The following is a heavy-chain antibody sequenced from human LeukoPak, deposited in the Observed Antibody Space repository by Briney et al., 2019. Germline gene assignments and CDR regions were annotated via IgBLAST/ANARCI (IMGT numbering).Heavy chain of an antibody. J-gene: IGHJ4*02. V-gene: IGHV4-39*01. D-gene: IGHD6-19*01. CDR3: ASAASGWSYFDS. CDR1: GGSISSSSYY. CDR2: IYYSGTT. Sequence: SETLSLTCTVSGGSISSSSYYWGWSRQPPGKGLEWIGSIYYSGTTYYSPSLKSPVTISVDTSKNQFSLKPTSVTAADTAVYYCASAASGWSYFDSWGQGTLVTVSS.